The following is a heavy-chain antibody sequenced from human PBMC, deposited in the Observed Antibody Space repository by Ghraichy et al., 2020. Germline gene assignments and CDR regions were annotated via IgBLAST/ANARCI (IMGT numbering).Heavy chain of an antibody. D-gene: IGHD3-22*01. CDR3: ARVDYDSSGYYSPFDY. Sequence: KVSCKASGGTFSSYAISWVRQAPGQGLEWMGGIIPIFGTANYAQKFQGRVTITADESTSTAYMELSSLRSEDTAVYYCARVDYDSSGYYSPFDYWGQGTLVTVSS. J-gene: IGHJ4*02. CDR2: IIPIFGTA. V-gene: IGHV1-69*01. CDR1: GGTFSSYA.